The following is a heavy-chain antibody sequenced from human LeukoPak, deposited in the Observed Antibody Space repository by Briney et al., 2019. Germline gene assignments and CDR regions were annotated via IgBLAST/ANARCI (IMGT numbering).Heavy chain of an antibody. CDR3: ARDVGYRSWFDP. CDR1: GFSFTTYS. J-gene: IGHJ5*02. CDR2: ISIDSTTI. Sequence: GGSLRLSCVASGFSFTTYSMHWVRQAPGKGLEWVTYISIDSTTIYYAASAKGRFTISRDNVKNSLYLQMNSLTAEDTAMYYCARDVGYRSWFDPWGQGTLVTVSS. V-gene: IGHV3-48*01. D-gene: IGHD5-18*01.